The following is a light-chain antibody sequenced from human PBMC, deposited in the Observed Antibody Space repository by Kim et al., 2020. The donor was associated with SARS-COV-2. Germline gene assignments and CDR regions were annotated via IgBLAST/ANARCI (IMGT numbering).Light chain of an antibody. CDR3: QAWDNNIVV. V-gene: IGLV3-1*01. CDR1: KLGGKY. J-gene: IGLJ3*02. Sequence: SVPTGQTAIITCSGDKLGGKYVYWDHQKPGQSPVLVMYQDKKRPSGIPERFSGSSSGNTATLTISGTQAMDEADYYCQAWDNNIVVFGEGTKLTVL. CDR2: QDK.